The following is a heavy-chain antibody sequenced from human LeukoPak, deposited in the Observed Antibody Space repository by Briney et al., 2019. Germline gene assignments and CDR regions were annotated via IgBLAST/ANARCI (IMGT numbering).Heavy chain of an antibody. J-gene: IGHJ4*02. V-gene: IGHV3-7*01. Sequence: GGSLRLSCAASGFTFSSYWMSWVRQAPGKGLEWVANIKQDGSEKYYVDSVKGRFTISRDNTMNSLYLQMSSLRAEDTAVYYCATDRGWRTSGYYLYYFEYWGQGTLVTYSS. CDR2: IKQDGSEK. D-gene: IGHD3-3*01. CDR3: ATDRGWRTSGYYLYYFEY. CDR1: GFTFSSYW.